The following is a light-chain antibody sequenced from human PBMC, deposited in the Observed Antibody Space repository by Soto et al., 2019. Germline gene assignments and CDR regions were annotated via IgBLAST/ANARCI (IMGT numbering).Light chain of an antibody. J-gene: IGKJ1*01. CDR3: QQYGSSPRM. CDR2: DTT. Sequence: EIVLTQSPGTLSLSPGERATLSCRASQSVGSTSIAWYQQRPGQPPRLLISDTTTRATAIPDRFTESGSETEVTLPISSRQPEDFGVYYCQQYGSSPRMFGPGARV. V-gene: IGKV3-20*01. CDR1: QSVGSTS.